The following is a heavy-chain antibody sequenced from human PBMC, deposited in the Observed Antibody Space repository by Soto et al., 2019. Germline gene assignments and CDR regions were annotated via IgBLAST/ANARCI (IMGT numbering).Heavy chain of an antibody. V-gene: IGHV3-48*01. CDR1: GFTFSSYS. CDR2: ISSTDNSI. CDR3: ARDIGVLRDY. J-gene: IGHJ4*02. D-gene: IGHD3-10*01. Sequence: EVQLVESGGGLVQPGGSLRLSCAASGFTFSSYSMNWVRQSPVKGLEWVSFISSTDNSIYYADSVKGRFTISRDNARNSLFLQMNSLRAEETAVYYCARDIGVLRDYWGQGTLVTVSS.